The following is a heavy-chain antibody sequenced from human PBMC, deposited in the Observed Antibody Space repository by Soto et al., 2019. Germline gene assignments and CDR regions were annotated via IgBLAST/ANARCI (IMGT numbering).Heavy chain of an antibody. D-gene: IGHD5-18*01. Sequence: PSETLSLTCNVSGYSISSGYYWGWVRQSPGKGLEWIGSIYESGSTDYNLSLKSRVTISVDTAKNQFSLKVSSVTAADTAVYYCARDSRSGENYGTFDYWGQGTLVTVSS. CDR3: ARDSRSGENYGTFDY. V-gene: IGHV4-38-2*02. CDR1: GYSISSGYY. J-gene: IGHJ4*02. CDR2: IYESGST.